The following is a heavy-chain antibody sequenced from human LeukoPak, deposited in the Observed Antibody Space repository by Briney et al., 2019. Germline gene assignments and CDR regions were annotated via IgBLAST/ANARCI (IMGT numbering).Heavy chain of an antibody. CDR3: ATAAKWEPLDY. V-gene: IGHV1-24*01. J-gene: IGHJ4*02. CDR1: GASLSETS. D-gene: IGHD1-26*01. CDR2: FDPEDGES. Sequence: ASVNVSCKVSGASLSETSIHWVRQAPGQWLEWMGGFDPEDGESIFSQRFQGRFSMTEDTSTDTAYMELRSLRPEDTAVYYCATAAKWEPLDYWDQGTLVTVSS.